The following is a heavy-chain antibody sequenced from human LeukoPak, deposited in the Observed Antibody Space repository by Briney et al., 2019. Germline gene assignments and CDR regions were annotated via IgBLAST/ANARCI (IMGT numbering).Heavy chain of an antibody. CDR2: ISSSGGNT. D-gene: IGHD5-18*01. CDR3: AKVPGHIAMLTWYYFDY. CDR1: GFTFSSYA. J-gene: IGHJ4*02. Sequence: TGGSLRLSCAASGFTFSSYAMNWVRQAPGKGLEWVSAISSSGGNTYYADSVKGRFTISRDNSKNTLYLQMNSLRAEDTAIYYCAKVPGHIAMLTWYYFDYWGQGTLVTVSS. V-gene: IGHV3-23*01.